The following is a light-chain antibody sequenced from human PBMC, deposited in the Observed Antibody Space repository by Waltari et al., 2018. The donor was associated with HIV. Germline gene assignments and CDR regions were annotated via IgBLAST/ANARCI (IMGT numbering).Light chain of an antibody. CDR1: SSDGGGHNL. CDR3: CSYAGSSHWV. CDR2: EGI. Sequence: QSALTQPASVSGSPGQSITISCTGSSSDGGGHNLVSWDQQHPGTTPKLIIYEGINRPSGVSNRFSGSKSGNTASLTISGLQAEDEADYYCCSYAGSSHWVFGGGTKLTVL. J-gene: IGLJ3*02. V-gene: IGLV2-23*01.